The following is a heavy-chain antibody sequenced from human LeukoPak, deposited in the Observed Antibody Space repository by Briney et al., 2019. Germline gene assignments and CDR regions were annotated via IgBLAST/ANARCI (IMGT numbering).Heavy chain of an antibody. CDR1: GGSMSDYY. CDR2: IHSSGSA. Sequence: PSETLSLTCTVSGGSMSDYYWSWIRQPPGKGLEWIGYIHSSGSANYKPSLKSRVTISVDTSKNQCSLKVSSVTAADTAKYYCARNSYYYQTHDTWGQGTLVTVSS. V-gene: IGHV4-59*08. D-gene: IGHD3-10*01. J-gene: IGHJ5*02. CDR3: ARNSYYYQTHDT.